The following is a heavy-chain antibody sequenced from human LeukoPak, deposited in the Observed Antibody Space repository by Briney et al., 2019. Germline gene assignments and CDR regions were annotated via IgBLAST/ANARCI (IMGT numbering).Heavy chain of an antibody. Sequence: GGSLRLSCAGSGFTFSTYWMHWVRHAPGGGLVWVSGNTDGSTTSYADSVKGRFTISRDNAKNTVYLQMSSLRAEDTAVYYCAKESGYDVDLEYWGQGALITVSS. J-gene: IGHJ4*02. CDR3: AKESGYDVDLEY. CDR1: GFTFSTYW. CDR2: NTDGSTT. D-gene: IGHD5-12*01. V-gene: IGHV3-74*01.